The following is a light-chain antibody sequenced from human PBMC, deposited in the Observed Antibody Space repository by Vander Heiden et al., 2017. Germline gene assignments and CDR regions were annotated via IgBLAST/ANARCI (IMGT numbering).Light chain of an antibody. Sequence: SYELTQPPSVSVSPGPTASVTCSGDKLGDKYANWYQQKPGQSPVLVIYDDRQRPSGILERFSGSNSGNTATLTISGTQAMDEADYYCQAWDTNTGVFGGGTRLTVL. CDR3: QAWDTNTGV. CDR1: KLGDKY. V-gene: IGLV3-1*01. J-gene: IGLJ2*01. CDR2: DDR.